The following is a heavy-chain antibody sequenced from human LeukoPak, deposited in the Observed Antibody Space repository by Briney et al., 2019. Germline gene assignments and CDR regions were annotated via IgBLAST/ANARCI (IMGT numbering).Heavy chain of an antibody. CDR3: ARDGEVRVQYYFWDLDV. CDR2: IVASKGAT. Sequence: GGSLRLSCTASGYNFNNYPMSWVRQAPGKGLEGVSHIVASKGATFYTDSVKPRFTIHRDNPKNTLYLEMNSMRAEDTAEYYCARDGEVRVQYYFWDLDVWGKGTTVTVSS. J-gene: IGHJ6*03. CDR1: GYNFNNYP. D-gene: IGHD3-16*01. V-gene: IGHV3-23*01.